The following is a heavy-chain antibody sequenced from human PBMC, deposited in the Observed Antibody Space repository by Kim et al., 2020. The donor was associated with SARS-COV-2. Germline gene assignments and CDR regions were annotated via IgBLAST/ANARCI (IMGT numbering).Heavy chain of an antibody. CDR3: ATSLGGSGSYPFDY. D-gene: IGHD3-10*01. V-gene: IGHV4-34*01. J-gene: IGHJ4*02. Sequence: NPAPKIRVTISVDTSKNQFSLKLSSVTAADTAVYYCATSLGGSGSYPFDYWGQGTLVTVSS.